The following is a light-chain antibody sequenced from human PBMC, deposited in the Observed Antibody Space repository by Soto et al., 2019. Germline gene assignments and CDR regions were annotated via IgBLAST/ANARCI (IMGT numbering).Light chain of an antibody. J-gene: IGLJ2*01. CDR1: SSNLGNNY. V-gene: IGLV1-51*01. CDR3: GTWDSSLSVVV. CDR2: DNN. Sequence: QSVLTQPPSVSAAPGQKVTISCSGSSSNLGNNYVSWYQQLPGTAPKLLIYDNNKRPPGIPDRCSGSKSGTSATLGITGLQTGDEADYYCGTWDSSLSVVVFGGGTQLTVL.